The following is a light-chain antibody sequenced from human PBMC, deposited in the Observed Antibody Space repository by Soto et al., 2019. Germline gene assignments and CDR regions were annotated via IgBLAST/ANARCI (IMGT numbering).Light chain of an antibody. V-gene: IGKV3-11*01. Sequence: EIVLTQSPATLSLSPAERVSLSCSASLSVSTLVAWYQQTPGQAPRLLIFDASQRATGIPPRFSGSGSGTYFTLTISILEPEDFAVYCCQQRSSWPRTFGQGTKVDIK. J-gene: IGKJ1*01. CDR3: QQRSSWPRT. CDR2: DAS. CDR1: LSVSTL.